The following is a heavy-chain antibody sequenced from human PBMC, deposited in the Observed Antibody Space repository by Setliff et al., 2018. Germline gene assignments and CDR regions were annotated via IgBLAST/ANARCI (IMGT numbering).Heavy chain of an antibody. CDR2: IYYSGST. Sequence: SETLSLTCTVSGGSIGSHYWSWIRQPPGKGLEWIGSIYYSGSTNYNPSLKSRVTISVDTSKNQFSLKLSSVTAADTAVYYCAGGREFDYWGQGTLVTVSS. V-gene: IGHV4-59*11. D-gene: IGHD3-16*01. CDR1: GGSIGSHY. CDR3: AGGREFDY. J-gene: IGHJ4*02.